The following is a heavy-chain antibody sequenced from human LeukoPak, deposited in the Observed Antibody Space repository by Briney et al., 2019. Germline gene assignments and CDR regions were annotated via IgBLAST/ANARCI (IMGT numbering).Heavy chain of an antibody. CDR1: GGSFSGYY. CDR2: INHSGST. D-gene: IGHD6-19*01. V-gene: IGHV4-34*01. CDR3: ASIDIAVAGTGFNWFDP. J-gene: IGHJ5*02. Sequence: SETLSLTCAVYGGSFSGYYWSWIRQPPGKGLEWIGEINHSGSTNYNPSLKSRVTISVDTSKNQFSLKLGSVTAADTAVYYCASIDIAVAGTGFNWFDPWGQGTLVTVSS.